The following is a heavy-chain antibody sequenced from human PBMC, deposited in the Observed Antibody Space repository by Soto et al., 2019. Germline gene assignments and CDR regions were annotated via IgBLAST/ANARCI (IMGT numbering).Heavy chain of an antibody. CDR2: ISGSGYDI. J-gene: IGHJ4*02. V-gene: IGHV3-23*01. D-gene: IGHD3-3*01. CDR3: AKSRPRATIFGVVINGFDY. CDR1: GFTFNDCA. Sequence: EVQVLESGGGLVQPGGSLRLSCAASGFTFNDCAMSWVRQAPGKGLEWVSSISGSGYDIYYADSVKGRFTISRANRKNMVYLQMDHPRADDTPVYFCAKSRPRATIFGVVINGFDYWGQGTLVTVSS.